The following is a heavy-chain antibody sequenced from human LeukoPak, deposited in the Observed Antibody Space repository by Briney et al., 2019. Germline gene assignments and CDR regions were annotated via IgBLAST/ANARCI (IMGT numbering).Heavy chain of an antibody. CDR3: IRDLGLSHAYGAFDV. V-gene: IGHV3-13*01. Sequence: GGSLRLSCAASGFTFSYYDMHWVRQVTGKSLEWVSGIGKDGSTYYPGSVKGRFTISREKAKNSLYLQMNSLRAEDTAVYYCIRDLGLSHAYGAFDVWGQGTMVTVSS. CDR2: IGKDGST. J-gene: IGHJ3*01. CDR1: GFTFSYYD. D-gene: IGHD3-16*01.